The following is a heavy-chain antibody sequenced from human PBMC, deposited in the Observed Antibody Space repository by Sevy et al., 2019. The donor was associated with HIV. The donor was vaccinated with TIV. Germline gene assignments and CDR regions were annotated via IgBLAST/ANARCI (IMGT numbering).Heavy chain of an antibody. V-gene: IGHV3-21*01. CDR2: ISSSSSYI. CDR1: GFTFSSYS. Sequence: GGSLRLSCAASGFTFSSYSMNWVRQAPGKGLEWVSSISSSSSYIYYADSVKGRFTISRDNAKNSLYLQMNSLRAEDTAVYYCTTAITYYYYYYGMDVWGQGTTVTVSS. J-gene: IGHJ6*02. D-gene: IGHD2-2*02. CDR3: TTAITYYYYYYGMDV.